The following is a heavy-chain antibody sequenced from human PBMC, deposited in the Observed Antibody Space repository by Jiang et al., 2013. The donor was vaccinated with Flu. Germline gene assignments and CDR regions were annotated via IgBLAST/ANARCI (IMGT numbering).Heavy chain of an antibody. V-gene: IGHV4-39*01. CDR1: GGSISSSSYY. J-gene: IGHJ4*02. D-gene: IGHD3-22*01. Sequence: GSGLVKPSETLSLTCTVSGGSISSSSYYWGWIRQPPGKGLEWIGSIYYSGSTYYNPSLKSRVTISVDTSKNQFSLKLSSVTAADTAVYYCARHSAHYYDSSGYYSWGQGTLVTVSS. CDR2: IYYSGST. CDR3: ARHSAHYYDSSGYYS.